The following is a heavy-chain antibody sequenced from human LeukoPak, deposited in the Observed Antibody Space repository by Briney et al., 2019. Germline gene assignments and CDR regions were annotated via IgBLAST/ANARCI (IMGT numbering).Heavy chain of an antibody. CDR2: ISYDGSNK. CDR1: GFTFSSYA. V-gene: IGHV3-30-3*01. J-gene: IGHJ3*02. CDR3: ARDNWNNAFDI. D-gene: IGHD1/OR15-1a*01. Sequence: PGGSLRLSCAASGFTFSSYAMHWVRQAPGKGLEWVAVISYDGSNKYYADSVKGRFTISRDNSKNTLYLQMNSLRAEDTAVYYCARDNWNNAFDIWGQGTMVTVSS.